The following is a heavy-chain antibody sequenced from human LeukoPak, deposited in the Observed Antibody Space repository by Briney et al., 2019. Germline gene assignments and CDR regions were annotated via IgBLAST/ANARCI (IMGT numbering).Heavy chain of an antibody. CDR3: ATVRRDFWSGYAWFDP. J-gene: IGHJ5*02. V-gene: IGHV1-24*01. CDR1: GYTLTELS. CDR2: FDPEDGET. D-gene: IGHD3-3*01. Sequence: ASVKVSCKVSGYTLTELSMHWERQAPGKGLEWMGGFDPEDGETIYAQKFQGRVTMTEDTSTDTAYMELSSLRSEDTAVYYCATVRRDFWSGYAWFDPWGQGTLVTVSS.